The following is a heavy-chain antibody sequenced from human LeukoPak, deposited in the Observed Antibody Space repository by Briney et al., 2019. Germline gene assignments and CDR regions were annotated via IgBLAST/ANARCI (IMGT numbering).Heavy chain of an antibody. J-gene: IGHJ6*02. Sequence: GASVKVSCKASGYTFTGYYMHWVRQAPGQGLGWMGWISAYNGNTNYAQKLQGRVTMTTDTSTSTAYMELRSLRSDDTAVYYCARETGGMDVWGQGTTVTVSS. D-gene: IGHD1-14*01. CDR2: ISAYNGNT. CDR3: ARETGGMDV. CDR1: GYTFTGYY. V-gene: IGHV1-18*04.